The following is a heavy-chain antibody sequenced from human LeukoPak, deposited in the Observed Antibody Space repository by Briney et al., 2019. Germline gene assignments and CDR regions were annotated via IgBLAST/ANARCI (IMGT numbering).Heavy chain of an antibody. V-gene: IGHV3-48*03. Sequence: TGGSLRLSCAASGFTFSSYEMNWVRQAPGKGLEWVSYISSSGSTIYYADSVKGRFTISRDNAKNSLYLQMNSLRAEDTAVYYCAREDIVVVPAAPDYWGQGTLVTVSS. J-gene: IGHJ4*02. CDR2: ISSSGSTI. D-gene: IGHD2-2*01. CDR3: AREDIVVVPAAPDY. CDR1: GFTFSSYE.